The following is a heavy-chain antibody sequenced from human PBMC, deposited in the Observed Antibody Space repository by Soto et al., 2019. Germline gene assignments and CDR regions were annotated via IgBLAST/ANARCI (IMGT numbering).Heavy chain of an antibody. J-gene: IGHJ5*02. V-gene: IGHV1-2*02. Sequence: ASVKVSCKASGYTFTGYYMHWVRQAPGQGLEWMGWINPNSGGTNYAQKFQGRVTMTRDTSISTAYMELSRLRSDDTAVYYCARDPASFYYDILTGYQNWFDPSGQGTLVPVSP. CDR1: GYTFTGYY. CDR2: INPNSGGT. D-gene: IGHD3-9*01. CDR3: ARDPASFYYDILTGYQNWFDP.